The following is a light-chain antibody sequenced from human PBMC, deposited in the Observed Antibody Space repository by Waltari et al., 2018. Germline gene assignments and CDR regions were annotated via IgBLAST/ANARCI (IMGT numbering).Light chain of an antibody. V-gene: IGKV3-11*01. CDR3: QQRSNWLFT. J-gene: IGKJ3*01. CDR1: QSVSHY. Sequence: EIVLTQSPATLSLSPGERATLSCRASQSVSHYLAWFQQKPGQAPRLLSPAAPRRATGIPTRFSGSGSATDFTLTISSLEPEDFAVYYCQQRSNWLFTFGPGTKVEIK. CDR2: AAP.